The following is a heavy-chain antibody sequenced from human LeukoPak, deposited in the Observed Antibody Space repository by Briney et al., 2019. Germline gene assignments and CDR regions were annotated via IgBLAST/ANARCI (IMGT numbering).Heavy chain of an antibody. CDR2: IGSSGSTI. V-gene: IGHV3-48*01. Sequence: GGSLRLSCVASGFTFSSYSMNWVRQGPGKGPEWVSYIGSSGSTIYYADSVKGRFTISRDNAKNTLFLQMNSLRGEDTSVYYCARDRSATPRAHTMDYWGQGTLVTVSS. CDR3: ARDRSATPRAHTMDY. CDR1: GFTFSSYS. J-gene: IGHJ4*02. D-gene: IGHD5-12*01.